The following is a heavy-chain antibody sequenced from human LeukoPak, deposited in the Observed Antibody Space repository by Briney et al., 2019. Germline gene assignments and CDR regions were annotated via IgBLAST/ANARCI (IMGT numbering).Heavy chain of an antibody. CDR3: ATIMLPTHFDS. V-gene: IGHV3-30-3*01. CDR2: ISNDGSKK. J-gene: IGHJ4*02. CDR1: GFTFSTYE. Sequence: GGSLRLSCAASGFTFSTYEMHWVRQAPGKGLEWVATISNDGSKKYYADSVKGRFTVSRDNSKNTIYLQMNSLRAEDTAVYHCATIMLPTHFDSWGQGTLVTVSS. D-gene: IGHD3-16*01.